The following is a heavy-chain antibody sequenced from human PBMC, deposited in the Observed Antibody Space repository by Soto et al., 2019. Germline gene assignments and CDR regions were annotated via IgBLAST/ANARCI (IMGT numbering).Heavy chain of an antibody. CDR3: AREYYGGKYYFDY. CDR2: TYYRPKWYN. Sequence: SQTLSLTCVISGDSVSSNSAAWNWISQSPSRGLEWLGRTYYRPKWYNDYAVSVKSRITINPDTSKNQFSLQLNSVTPEDTAVYYCAREYYGGKYYFDYWGQGTQVTVSS. D-gene: IGHD4-17*01. CDR1: GDSVSSNSAA. J-gene: IGHJ4*02. V-gene: IGHV6-1*01.